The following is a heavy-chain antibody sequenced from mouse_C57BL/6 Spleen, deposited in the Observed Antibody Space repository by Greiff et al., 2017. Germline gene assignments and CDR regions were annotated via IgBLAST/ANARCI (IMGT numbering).Heavy chain of an antibody. CDR2: IYPRSGNT. CDR3: ARAESSGYYAMDY. CDR1: GYTFTSYG. V-gene: IGHV1-81*01. J-gene: IGHJ4*01. D-gene: IGHD3-2*02. Sequence: QVQLQQSGAELARPGASVKLSCKASGYTFTSYGISWVKQRTGQGLEWIGEIYPRSGNTYYNEKFKGKATLTADKSSSTAYMELRSLTSEDSAVYFCARAESSGYYAMDYWGQGTSVTVSS.